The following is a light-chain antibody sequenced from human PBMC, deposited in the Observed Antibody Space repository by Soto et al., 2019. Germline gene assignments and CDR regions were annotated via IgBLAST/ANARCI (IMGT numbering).Light chain of an antibody. CDR1: QGIATS. Sequence: MQRSESPSSLSASVGGTGTITCRASQGIATSLSWYQQKPGKPPKVLIYGTSNLQSAVPPRFSGSGSGPAFTLAISSLQTEASATYYCLQDINYPWTVGQGTQVDIK. V-gene: IGKV1-6*01. J-gene: IGKJ1*01. CDR2: GTS. CDR3: LQDINYPWT.